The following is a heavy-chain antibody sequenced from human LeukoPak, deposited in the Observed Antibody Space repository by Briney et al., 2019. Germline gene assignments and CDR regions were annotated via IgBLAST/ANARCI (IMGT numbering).Heavy chain of an antibody. D-gene: IGHD6-19*01. CDR3: AKVGSSGWYRD. Sequence: GGSLRLSCAASGFTFSSYAMHWVRQAPGKGLEWVAVISYDGSNKYYADSVKGRFTISRDNSKNTLYLQMNSLRAEDTAVYYCAKVGSSGWYRDWGQGTLVTVSS. V-gene: IGHV3-30*04. CDR1: GFTFSSYA. CDR2: ISYDGSNK. J-gene: IGHJ4*02.